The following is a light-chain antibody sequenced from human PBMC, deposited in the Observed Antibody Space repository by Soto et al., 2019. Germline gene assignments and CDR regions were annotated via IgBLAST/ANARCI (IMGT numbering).Light chain of an antibody. CDR2: EVI. V-gene: IGLV2-14*01. CDR1: SSDVDTHNY. Sequence: QSALTQPASVSGSPGQSITISCTATSSDVDTHNYVSWYQQYPGKAPKLMIYEVINRPSGVSNRFSGSKSGNTASLIISGLQAEDEADYYCSSYISSSTLVFGGGTQLTVL. CDR3: SSYISSSTLV. J-gene: IGLJ2*01.